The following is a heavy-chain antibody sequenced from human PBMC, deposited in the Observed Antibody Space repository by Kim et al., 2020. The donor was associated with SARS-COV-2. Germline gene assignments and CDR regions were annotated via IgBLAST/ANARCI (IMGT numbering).Heavy chain of an antibody. V-gene: IGHV3-48*03. Sequence: GGSLRLSCAASGFTFSSYEMNWVRQAPGKGLEWVSYISSSGSTIYYADSVKGRFTISRDNAKNSLYLQMNSLRAEDTAVYYCARLPGGYSYGYYYWGQGTVVTVTS. D-gene: IGHD5-18*01. CDR2: ISSSGSTI. CDR1: GFTFSSYE. J-gene: IGHJ4*02. CDR3: ARLPGGYSYGYYY.